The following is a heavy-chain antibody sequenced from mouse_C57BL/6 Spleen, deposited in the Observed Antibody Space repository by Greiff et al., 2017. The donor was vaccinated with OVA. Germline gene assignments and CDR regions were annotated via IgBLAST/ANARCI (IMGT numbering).Heavy chain of an antibody. Sequence: EVQVVESGGGLVKPGGSLKLSCAASGFTFSDYGMHWVRQAPEKGLEWVAYISSGSSTIYYADTVKGRFTISRDNAKNTLFLQMTSLRSEDTAMYYCATSGYLSWFAYWGQGTLVTVSA. CDR3: ATSGYLSWFAY. CDR1: GFTFSDYG. CDR2: ISSGSSTI. V-gene: IGHV5-17*01. J-gene: IGHJ3*01. D-gene: IGHD3-2*02.